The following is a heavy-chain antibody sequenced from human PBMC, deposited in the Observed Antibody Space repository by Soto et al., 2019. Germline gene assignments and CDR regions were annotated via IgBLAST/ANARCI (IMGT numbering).Heavy chain of an antibody. J-gene: IGHJ5*01. CDR3: VRDQKYFRVNGNWFDS. D-gene: IGHD2-2*01. CDR1: GYTSADFG. V-gene: IGHV1-18*04. CDR2: VSGDNGAS. Sequence: ASVKVSCKASGYTSADFGINWVRQAPGQGLEWMGWVSGDNGASNPAPKVQGRITMTLDTSTGVSYMALRSLRSDDTAIYYCVRDQKYFRVNGNWFDSWGQGTLVTVSS.